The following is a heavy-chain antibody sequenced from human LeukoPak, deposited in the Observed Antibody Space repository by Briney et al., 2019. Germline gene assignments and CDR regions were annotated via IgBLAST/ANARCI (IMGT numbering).Heavy chain of an antibody. CDR2: ISNSSAI. CDR1: GFTFSTYT. V-gene: IGHV3-48*02. J-gene: IGHJ4*02. CDR3: ARDPGDY. Sequence: GGSLRLSCAASGFTFSTYTMNWVSQAPGKWLEWVSYISNSSAIFYADSVKGRFTISRENAKNSLYLQMNSLRDEDTAVYFCARDPGDYWGQGTLVTVSS. D-gene: IGHD3-10*01.